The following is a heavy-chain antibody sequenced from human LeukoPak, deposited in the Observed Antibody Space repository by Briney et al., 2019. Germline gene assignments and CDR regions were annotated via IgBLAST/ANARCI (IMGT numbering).Heavy chain of an antibody. Sequence: SETLSLTCTVSGGSINSYYWSWIRQPPGKGLEWIGYIYYSGSTNYNPSLKSRVTISVDTSKNQFSLKLSSVTAADTAVYYCARAVYYDSSGYLFDYWGQGTLVTVSS. V-gene: IGHV4-59*01. CDR2: IYYSGST. D-gene: IGHD3-22*01. CDR3: ARAVYYDSSGYLFDY. CDR1: GGSINSYY. J-gene: IGHJ4*02.